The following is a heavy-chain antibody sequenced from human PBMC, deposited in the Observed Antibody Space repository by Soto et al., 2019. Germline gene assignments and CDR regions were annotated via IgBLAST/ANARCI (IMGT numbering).Heavy chain of an antibody. CDR2: IYSGGST. J-gene: IGHJ4*02. CDR1: GFTVSSNY. CDR3: ARTCSGGTCSFDY. V-gene: IGHV3-66*01. Sequence: PGGSRRLSCAASGFTVSSNYMSWVRQAPGKGLEWVSVIYSGGSTYYADSVKGRFTISRDNSENTLYLQMNSLRAEDTAVYYCARTCSGGTCSFDYWGRGTLVTVSS. D-gene: IGHD2-15*01.